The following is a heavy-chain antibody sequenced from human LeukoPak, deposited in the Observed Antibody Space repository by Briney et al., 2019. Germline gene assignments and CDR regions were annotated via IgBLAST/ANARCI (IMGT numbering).Heavy chain of an antibody. CDR3: ARLDYYDSSRFDY. V-gene: IGHV4-59*08. Sequence: PSETLSLTCTVSGGSISSYYWSWIRQPPGKGLEWIGYIYYGGSTNYNPSLKSRVTISVDTSKNQFSLKLSSVTAADTAVYYCARLDYYDSSRFDYWGQGTLVTVSS. CDR2: IYYGGST. J-gene: IGHJ4*02. D-gene: IGHD3-22*01. CDR1: GGSISSYY.